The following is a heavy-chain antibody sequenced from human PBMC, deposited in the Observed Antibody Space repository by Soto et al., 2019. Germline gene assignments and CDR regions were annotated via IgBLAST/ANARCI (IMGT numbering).Heavy chain of an antibody. Sequence: SETLCLTCTVSGGSISRYYWSWIRQPPGKGLEWIGYIYYSGSTNYNPSLKSRVTISVETSKNQFSLKLSSVTAADTAVYYCARTDYYYDSSVEGAFDIWGQGTSVTVSS. CDR2: IYYSGST. J-gene: IGHJ3*02. D-gene: IGHD3-22*01. CDR1: GGSISRYY. V-gene: IGHV4-59*01. CDR3: ARTDYYYDSSVEGAFDI.